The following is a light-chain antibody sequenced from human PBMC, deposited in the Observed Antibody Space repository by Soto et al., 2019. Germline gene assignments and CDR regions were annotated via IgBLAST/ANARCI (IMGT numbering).Light chain of an antibody. J-gene: IGKJ1*01. Sequence: DIQMTQSPSTVSASVGDRVTITCLAIQTIDSWLAWYQQRPGKPPNLLIYKASTLASGVPSRFSGSGSGTEFTLTINSLQPDDFETYYCQQYHIYSGTFGQGTKVDIK. CDR3: QQYHIYSGT. CDR1: QTIDSW. V-gene: IGKV1-5*03. CDR2: KAS.